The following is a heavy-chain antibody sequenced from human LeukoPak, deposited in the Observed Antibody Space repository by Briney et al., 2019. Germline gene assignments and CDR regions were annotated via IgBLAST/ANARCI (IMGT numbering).Heavy chain of an antibody. J-gene: IGHJ4*02. CDR2: IKQDGTEK. Sequence: GGSLRLSCAAAGLNFSSYWMTWVRQAPGKGLEWVANIKQDGTEKYYVESVKGRFTISRDNAKNTLYLQMNSLRAEDTAVYFCARASTTVPNLLDNWGQGTLVTVSS. V-gene: IGHV3-7*02. D-gene: IGHD4-17*01. CDR3: ARASTTVPNLLDN. CDR1: GLNFSSYW.